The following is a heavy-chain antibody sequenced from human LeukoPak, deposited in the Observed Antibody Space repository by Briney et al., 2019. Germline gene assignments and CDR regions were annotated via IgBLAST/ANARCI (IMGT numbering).Heavy chain of an antibody. D-gene: IGHD2-2*01. CDR2: INHSGST. Sequence: ASETLSLTCAVYGGSFSGYYWSWIRQPPGKGLEWIGEINHSGSTNYNPSLKSRVTISVDTSKNQFSLKLSSVTAADTAVYYCARGYGVPAAMFDYWGQGTLVTVSS. CDR3: ARGYGVPAAMFDY. V-gene: IGHV4-34*01. J-gene: IGHJ4*02. CDR1: GGSFSGYY.